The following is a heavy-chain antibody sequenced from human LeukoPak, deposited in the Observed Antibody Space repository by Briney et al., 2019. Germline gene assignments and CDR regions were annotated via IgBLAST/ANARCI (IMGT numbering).Heavy chain of an antibody. D-gene: IGHD3-9*01. J-gene: IGHJ4*02. Sequence: GRSLRLSCAASGFTFGDYAMPWVRQAPGKGLEWVSGISWNSGSIGYADSVKGRFTITRDNAKNYLYLQMNSLRAEDTALYYCAKDTRYFDWLLFFDYWGQGTLVTVSS. CDR2: ISWNSGSI. V-gene: IGHV3-9*01. CDR3: AKDTRYFDWLLFFDY. CDR1: GFTFGDYA.